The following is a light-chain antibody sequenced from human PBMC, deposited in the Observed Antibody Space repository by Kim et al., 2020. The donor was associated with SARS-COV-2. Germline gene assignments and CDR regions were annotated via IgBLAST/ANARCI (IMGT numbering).Light chain of an antibody. CDR2: GAS. V-gene: IGKV3-20*01. CDR3: QQYGTSPLT. J-gene: IGKJ4*01. CDR1: QSVSSSY. Sequence: EIVLTQSPATLSLSPGERAALSCRASQSVSSSYLAWYQQKPGQAPRLLIYGASSRATGIPDRFSGSGSGIDFTLTITRLEPDDFAVYYCQQYGTSPLTFGGGTKLEI.